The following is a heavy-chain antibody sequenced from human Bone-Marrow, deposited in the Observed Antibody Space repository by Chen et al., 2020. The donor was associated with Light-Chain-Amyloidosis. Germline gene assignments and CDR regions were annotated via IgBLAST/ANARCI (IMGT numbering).Heavy chain of an antibody. CDR2: IYPDDSEA. Sequence: EVQLEQSGPEVKKPGESLKISCKGSGYTFPTYWIGWVRQMPGTGLEWMGVIYPDDSEARYSPSFQGQVTSSADKSITTAYLQGRSLKASDTAMYYGARRIDGYNCDYWGPGTLVTVSS. V-gene: IGHV5-51*01. CDR3: ARRIDGYNCDY. D-gene: IGHD5-12*01. J-gene: IGHJ4*02. CDR1: GYTFPTYW.